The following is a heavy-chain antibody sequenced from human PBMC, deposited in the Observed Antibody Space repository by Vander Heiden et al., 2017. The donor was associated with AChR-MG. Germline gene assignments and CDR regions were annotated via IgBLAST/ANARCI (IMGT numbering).Heavy chain of an antibody. J-gene: IGHJ6*02. CDR3: ASELWFGELSHYYGMDV. CDR2: INAGNGNT. Sequence: QVQLVQSGAEVKKPGASVMVSCKASGYTFTSYAMHWVRQAPGQRLEWMGWINAGNGNTKYSQKFQGRVTSTRDTSASTAYMELSSLRSEDTAVYYCASELWFGELSHYYGMDVWGQGTTVTVSS. V-gene: IGHV1-3*01. CDR1: GYTFTSYA. D-gene: IGHD3-10*01.